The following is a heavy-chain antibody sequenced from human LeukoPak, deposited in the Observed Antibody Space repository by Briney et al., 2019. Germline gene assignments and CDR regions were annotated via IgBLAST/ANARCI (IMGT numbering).Heavy chain of an antibody. Sequence: SETLSLTCAVFGGSFSGYYWSWLRQPPGKGLEWIGEINRSGSTNYNPSLKSRATISVDTSKNQFSLRLSSVTAADTAVYYCARSTTVNWFDPWGQGALVTVSS. J-gene: IGHJ5*02. CDR3: ARSTTVNWFDP. V-gene: IGHV4-34*01. D-gene: IGHD4-11*01. CDR1: GGSFSGYY. CDR2: INRSGST.